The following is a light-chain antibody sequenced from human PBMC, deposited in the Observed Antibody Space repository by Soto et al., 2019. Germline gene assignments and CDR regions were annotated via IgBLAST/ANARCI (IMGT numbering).Light chain of an antibody. CDR3: QQYNNWSPIT. Sequence: EIVMTQSPATLSVSPGDRATLSCRASQSVSIKLAWYQQKPGQAPRLLIYAPSTMPTGIPARFSGSGSGTEFTLTISSLQPEDFAVYYCQQYNNWSPITFGEGTRLEIK. V-gene: IGKV3-15*01. CDR1: QSVSIK. CDR2: APS. J-gene: IGKJ5*01.